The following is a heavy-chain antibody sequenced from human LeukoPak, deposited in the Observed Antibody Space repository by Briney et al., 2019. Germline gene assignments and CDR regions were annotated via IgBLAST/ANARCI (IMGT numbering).Heavy chain of an antibody. J-gene: IGHJ5*02. D-gene: IGHD1-26*01. CDR3: ARGWAKNWFDP. CDR2: ISGYNGDT. Sequence: ASVKVSCEASGYTFTRHGISWVRQAPGQGLEWMGWISGYNGDTNYAQKLQGRVTMTRDTSTSTAYMELRSLRSDDTAVYYCARGWAKNWFDPWGQGTLVTVSS. CDR1: GYTFTRHG. V-gene: IGHV1-18*01.